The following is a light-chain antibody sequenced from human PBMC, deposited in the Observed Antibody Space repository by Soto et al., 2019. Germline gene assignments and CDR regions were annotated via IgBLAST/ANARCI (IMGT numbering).Light chain of an antibody. V-gene: IGKV3-15*01. CDR3: QQYNIWPQYT. Sequence: EIVMTQSPATLSVSPGERATLSCRASQSVSSNLAWYPQKLGQAPRILTYGASTSATGIPARFTGSGSVTDFTLTISILQTKDFSVYYCQQYNIWPQYTFGKGTKLEIK. CDR2: GAS. CDR1: QSVSSN. J-gene: IGKJ2*01.